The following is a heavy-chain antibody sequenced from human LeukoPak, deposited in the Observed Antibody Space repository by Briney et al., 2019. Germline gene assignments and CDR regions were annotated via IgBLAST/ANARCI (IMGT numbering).Heavy chain of an antibody. CDR3: ARSLQPYSGYDPFDY. D-gene: IGHD5-12*01. Sequence: PGGSLRLSCAASGFTFSSYAMHWVRQAPGKGLEWVAVISYDGSNKYYADSVKGRFTISRDNSKNTLYLQMNSLRAEDTAVCYCARSLQPYSGYDPFDYWGQGTLVTVSS. J-gene: IGHJ4*02. V-gene: IGHV3-30*04. CDR1: GFTFSSYA. CDR2: ISYDGSNK.